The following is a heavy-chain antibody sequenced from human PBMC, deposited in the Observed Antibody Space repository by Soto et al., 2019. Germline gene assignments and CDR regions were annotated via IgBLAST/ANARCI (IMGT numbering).Heavy chain of an antibody. CDR2: IFYSGTT. CDR1: GDSISSADYY. J-gene: IGHJ6*02. Sequence: SETLSLTCTVSGDSISSADYYWSWIRQTPGKGLEWIGHIFYSGTTYYNPSLKSRLTISVDTSRNHFSLRLTSVTAADTAVYYCARDLWVEPELYYYGMDVWGQGTTVTVSS. V-gene: IGHV4-30-4*01. CDR3: ARDLWVEPELYYYGMDV. D-gene: IGHD1-1*01.